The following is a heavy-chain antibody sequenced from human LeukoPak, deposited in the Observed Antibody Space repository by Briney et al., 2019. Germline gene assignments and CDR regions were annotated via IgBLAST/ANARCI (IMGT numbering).Heavy chain of an antibody. Sequence: ASVKVSCKASGYTFTSYYMHWVRQAPGQGLEWMGVINSSGGSTSYAQRFQGRVTMTRDTSTSTVYMALSSLRSEDTAVYYCARDGYSGYGVGLFETRYYFDYWGQGTLVTVSS. CDR1: GYTFTSYY. CDR3: ARDGYSGYGVGLFETRYYFDY. J-gene: IGHJ4*02. CDR2: INSSGGST. V-gene: IGHV1-46*01. D-gene: IGHD5-12*01.